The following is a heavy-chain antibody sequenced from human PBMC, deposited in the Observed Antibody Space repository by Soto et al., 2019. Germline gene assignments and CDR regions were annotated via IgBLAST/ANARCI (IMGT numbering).Heavy chain of an antibody. J-gene: IGHJ6*02. CDR1: GGSFSGYY. CDR3: ARFAVPLNYYYYYGMDV. Sequence: PSETLSLTCAVYGGSFSGYYWSWIRQPPGKGLEWIGEINHSGSTNYNPSLKSRVTISVDTSKNQFSLKLSSVTAADTAVYYCARFAVPLNYYYYYGMDVWGQGTTVTVSS. D-gene: IGHD6-19*01. V-gene: IGHV4-34*01. CDR2: INHSGST.